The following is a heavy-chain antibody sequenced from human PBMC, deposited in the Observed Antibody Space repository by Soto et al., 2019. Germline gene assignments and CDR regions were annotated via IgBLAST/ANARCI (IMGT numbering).Heavy chain of an antibody. Sequence: GGSLRLSCAASGFTFSSYAMHWVRQAPGKGLEWVAVISYDGSNKYYADSVKGRFTISRDNSKNTLYLQMNSLRAEDTAVYYCARIPFAPYSSSSNFDYWGQGTLVTVSS. J-gene: IGHJ4*02. D-gene: IGHD6-6*01. CDR2: ISYDGSNK. CDR1: GFTFSSYA. CDR3: ARIPFAPYSSSSNFDY. V-gene: IGHV3-30-3*01.